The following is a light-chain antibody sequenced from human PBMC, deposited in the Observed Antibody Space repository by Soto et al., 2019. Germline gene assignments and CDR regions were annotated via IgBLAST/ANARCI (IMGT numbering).Light chain of an antibody. V-gene: IGKV1-39*01. J-gene: IGKJ1*01. Sequence: DIQMTQSPSSLSASVGDRVTITCRASQSIGSFLNWYQHKPGKAPNLLIYVASSLQGGFPSRFSGSGSGTDFTLTISSLHPEDFATYYCQQSYTTPQTFGQGTKVDIK. CDR3: QQSYTTPQT. CDR2: VAS. CDR1: QSIGSF.